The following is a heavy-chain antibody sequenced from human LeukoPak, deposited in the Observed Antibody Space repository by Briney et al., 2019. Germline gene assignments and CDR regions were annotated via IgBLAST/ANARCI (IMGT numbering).Heavy chain of an antibody. CDR2: IWYDGTNK. Sequence: EGSLRLSCAASGFTFSNYGMHWVRQAPGKGLEWVAVIWYDGTNKYYADSVKGRFIISRDNSKNTLYLQMNSLRAEDTAVYYCARDPHYDAFDIWGQGTMVTVSS. J-gene: IGHJ3*02. V-gene: IGHV3-33*01. D-gene: IGHD1-26*01. CDR3: ARDPHYDAFDI. CDR1: GFTFSNYG.